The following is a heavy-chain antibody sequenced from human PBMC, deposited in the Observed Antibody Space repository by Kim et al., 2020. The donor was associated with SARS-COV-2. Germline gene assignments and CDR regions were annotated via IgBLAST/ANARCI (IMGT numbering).Heavy chain of an antibody. Sequence: VKGRFTISRDNAKNSLYLQMSTLTAEETGVYYCARQMVTGTGASSYGVDDWGQGTTVTVSS. CDR3: ARQMVTGTGASSYGVDD. D-gene: IGHD2-21*02. V-gene: IGHV3-11*03. J-gene: IGHJ6*02.